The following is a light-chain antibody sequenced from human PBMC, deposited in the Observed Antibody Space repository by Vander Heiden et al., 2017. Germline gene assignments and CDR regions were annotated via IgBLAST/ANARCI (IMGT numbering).Light chain of an antibody. CDR3: AAWDDSLSGHWV. Sequence: QSVLTPPPSASGTPGQRDTIPCCGSRPNIGSTYVNGYQPLPATAPKLLIYRNNQRPSGIPDRFSGSKSGTSASLAISGLRSEDEADYYCAAWDDSLSGHWVFGGGTKLTVL. V-gene: IGLV1-47*01. CDR2: RNN. J-gene: IGLJ3*02. CDR1: RPNIGSTY.